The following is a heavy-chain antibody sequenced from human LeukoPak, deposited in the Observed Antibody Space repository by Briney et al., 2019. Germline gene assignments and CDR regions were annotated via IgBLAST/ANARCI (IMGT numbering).Heavy chain of an antibody. CDR2: ISGSGGST. D-gene: IGHD3-10*01. Sequence: GGSLRLSCAASGFTFSSYAMSWVRQASGKGLEWVSAISGSGGSTYYADSVKGRFTISRDNSKNTLYPQMNSLRAEDSLRAEDTAVYYCARDRSGYFDYWGQGTLVTVPP. J-gene: IGHJ4*02. CDR3: TAVYYCARDRSGYFDY. V-gene: IGHV3-23*01. CDR1: GFTFSSYA.